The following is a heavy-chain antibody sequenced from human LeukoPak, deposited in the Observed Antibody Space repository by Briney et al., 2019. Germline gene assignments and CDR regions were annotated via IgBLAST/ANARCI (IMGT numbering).Heavy chain of an antibody. Sequence: SPTLSLTCTVAGGSTSSRSCYWCWIRQPQGKKLTCLGRISCSGRTYYSPSLQSRVTISVDTSKNQFSLRLSSVTAADTAVYYCARLRAYYYDSSGYYNFDFWGQGTLVTVSS. J-gene: IGHJ4*02. CDR2: ISCSGRT. V-gene: IGHV4-39*01. CDR1: GGSTSSRSCY. CDR3: ARLRAYYYDSSGYYNFDF. D-gene: IGHD3-22*01.